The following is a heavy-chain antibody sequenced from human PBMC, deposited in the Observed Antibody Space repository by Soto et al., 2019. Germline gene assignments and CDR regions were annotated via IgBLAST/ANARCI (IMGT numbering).Heavy chain of an antibody. D-gene: IGHD5-18*01. CDR2: INSDGGGT. V-gene: IGHV3-74*03. J-gene: IGHJ6*02. Sequence: EVQLVESGGGLVQPGGSLRLSCAASGFTFSSYWMHWVRQAPGKGLVWVSRINSDGGGTKYADSVKGRFTISRDNAKNTVYLQMNSLRAEDTAVYYCARVGVDTTVVDGGYYYYGIDVWGQGTTVTVSS. CDR1: GFTFSSYW. CDR3: ARVGVDTTVVDGGYYYYGIDV.